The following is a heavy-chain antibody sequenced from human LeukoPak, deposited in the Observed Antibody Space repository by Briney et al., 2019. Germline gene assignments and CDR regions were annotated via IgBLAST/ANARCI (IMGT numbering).Heavy chain of an antibody. D-gene: IGHD2-21*01. CDR1: GFTFSSYA. CDR3: AKDYVVGSIDY. CDR2: ISGSGGST. Sequence: PGGSLRLSCAASGFTFSSYAMSWVRQAPGKGLEWVSLISGSGGSTYYADSVRGRFTISRDNSKNTLFLQMNSLRAEDSAVYYCAKDYVVGSIDYWGQGTLVTVSS. J-gene: IGHJ4*02. V-gene: IGHV3-23*01.